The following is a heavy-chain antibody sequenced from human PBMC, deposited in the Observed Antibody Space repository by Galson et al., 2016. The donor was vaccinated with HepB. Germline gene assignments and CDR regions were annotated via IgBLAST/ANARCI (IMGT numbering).Heavy chain of an antibody. J-gene: IGHJ4*02. Sequence: SLRLSCAASGFTFSSYAMSWVRQAPGKGLEWVSAISGSGGSTYYADSVKGRFTISRDNSKNTLYLQMSNLRVGDTAVYYCAKFQMAVTGNVGYFDYWGQGALVAVSS. CDR2: ISGSGGST. D-gene: IGHD6-19*01. CDR1: GFTFSSYA. CDR3: AKFQMAVTGNVGYFDY. V-gene: IGHV3-23*01.